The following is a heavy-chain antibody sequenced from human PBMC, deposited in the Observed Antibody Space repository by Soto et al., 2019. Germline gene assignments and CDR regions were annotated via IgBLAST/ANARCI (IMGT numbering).Heavy chain of an antibody. CDR2: IYHSGST. CDR3: ARVSDIVVVVAAPRHYYMDV. CDR1: SGSISSSHW. V-gene: IGHV4-4*02. D-gene: IGHD2-15*01. J-gene: IGHJ6*03. Sequence: QVQLQESGPGLVKPSGTLSLTCAVSSGSISSSHWWSWVRQPPGKGLEWIAEIYHSGSTNYNPSLKSRVTISVEKSKNQFSLKLSSVTAADTAVYYCARVSDIVVVVAAPRHYYMDVWAKGTTVTVSS.